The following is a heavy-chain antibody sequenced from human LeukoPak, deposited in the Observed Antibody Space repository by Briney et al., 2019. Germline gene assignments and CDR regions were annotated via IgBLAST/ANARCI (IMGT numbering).Heavy chain of an antibody. Sequence: GASVKVSCKASGYTFTDYYMHWVRQAPGQGFEWMGWINPNSGGTNYAQKFQGRVTMTRDTSISTAYMELSRPRSDDTAVYYCARGVAMDTPWFDPWGQGTLVTVSS. CDR2: INPNSGGT. CDR1: GYTFTDYY. V-gene: IGHV1-2*02. CDR3: ARGVAMDTPWFDP. J-gene: IGHJ5*02. D-gene: IGHD5-18*01.